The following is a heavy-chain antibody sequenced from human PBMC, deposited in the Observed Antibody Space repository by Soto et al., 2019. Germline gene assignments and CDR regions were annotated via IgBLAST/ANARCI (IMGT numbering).Heavy chain of an antibody. V-gene: IGHV4-39*01. CDR1: GGSISSSSYY. J-gene: IGHJ5*02. Sequence: SETLSLTCTVSGGSISSSSYYWGWIRQPPGKGLEWIGSIYYSGSTYYNPSLKNRVTISVDTSKNQLSMKLSSVTAADTAVYYCARLLRYYDILTGYSKGSWFDPWGQGTLVTVSS. CDR3: ARLLRYYDILTGYSKGSWFDP. D-gene: IGHD3-9*01. CDR2: IYYSGST.